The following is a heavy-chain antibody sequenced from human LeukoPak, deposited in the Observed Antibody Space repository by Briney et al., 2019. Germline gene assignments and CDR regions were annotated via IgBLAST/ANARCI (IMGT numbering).Heavy chain of an antibody. D-gene: IGHD3-3*01. Sequence: SETLSLTCAVYGGSFSGYYWSWIRQPPGKGLEWIGEINHSGSTNYNPSLKGRVTISVDTSKNQFPLKLSSVTAADTAVYYCARSPGYDFWSGYYGGRYNWFDPWGQGTLVTVSS. CDR3: ARSPGYDFWSGYYGGRYNWFDP. CDR2: INHSGST. J-gene: IGHJ5*02. CDR1: GGSFSGYY. V-gene: IGHV4-34*01.